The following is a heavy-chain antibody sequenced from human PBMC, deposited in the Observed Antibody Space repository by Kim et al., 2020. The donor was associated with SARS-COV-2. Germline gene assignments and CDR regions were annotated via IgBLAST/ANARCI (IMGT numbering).Heavy chain of an antibody. CDR3: AREGLFYGSGDVDYLGMDV. CDR1: GGSISSYY. Sequence: SETLSLTCTVSGGSISSYYWSWIRQPPGKGLEWIGYIYYSGSTNYNPSLKSRVTISVDTSKNQFSLKLSSVTAADTAVYYCAREGLFYGSGDVDYLGMDVWGDGTTVTVS. V-gene: IGHV4-59*13. J-gene: IGHJ6*02. D-gene: IGHD3-10*01. CDR2: IYYSGST.